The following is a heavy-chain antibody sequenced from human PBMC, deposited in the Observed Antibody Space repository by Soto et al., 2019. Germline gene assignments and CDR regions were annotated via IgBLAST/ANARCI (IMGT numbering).Heavy chain of an antibody. CDR3: AKGDSNGWYFDY. CDR1: GFTFNSYA. Sequence: GFLRLSGAASGFTFNSYAIRWVRQAPGKGLEWVSTISDSGGHTYYADSVKGRFTISRDNSKNTLYLKMNSLGAEDTALYYCAKGDSNGWYFDYWGQGTLVTVSS. D-gene: IGHD6-19*01. CDR2: ISDSGGHT. V-gene: IGHV3-23*01. J-gene: IGHJ4*02.